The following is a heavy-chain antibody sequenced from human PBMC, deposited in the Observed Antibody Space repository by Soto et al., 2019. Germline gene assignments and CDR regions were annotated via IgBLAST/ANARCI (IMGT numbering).Heavy chain of an antibody. D-gene: IGHD3-3*01. Sequence: QVQLQESGPGLVKPSQTLSLTCTVSGGSISSGGYYWSWIRRHPGKGLEWIGYIYYSGSTYYNPSLKSRVTIAGDTSKSQFSLKLSSVTAADTAVYYCARGRAGCFWSGRRDNWFDPWGQGTLVTVSS. CDR2: IYYSGST. V-gene: IGHV4-31*03. CDR3: ARGRAGCFWSGRRDNWFDP. CDR1: GGSISSGGYY. J-gene: IGHJ5*02.